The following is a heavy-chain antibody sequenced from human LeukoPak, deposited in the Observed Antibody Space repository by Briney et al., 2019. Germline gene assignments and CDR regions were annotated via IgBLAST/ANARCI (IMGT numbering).Heavy chain of an antibody. Sequence: SETLSLTCAVSGGSISSGGYSWSWIRQPPGKGLEWIGCIYHSGSTYYNPSLKSRVTISVDRSKNQFSLKLSSVTAADTAVYYCARELRYCSGGSCASGFDYWGQGTLVTVSS. D-gene: IGHD2-15*01. J-gene: IGHJ4*02. CDR3: ARELRYCSGGSCASGFDY. CDR1: GGSISSGGYS. V-gene: IGHV4-30-2*01. CDR2: IYHSGST.